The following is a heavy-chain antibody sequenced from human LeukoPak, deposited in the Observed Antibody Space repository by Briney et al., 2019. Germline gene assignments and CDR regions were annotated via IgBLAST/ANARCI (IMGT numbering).Heavy chain of an antibody. CDR2: ISSSGSTI. V-gene: IGHV3-11*01. J-gene: IGHJ5*02. CDR1: GFTFSDYY. Sequence: PGGSLRLSCAASGFTFSDYYMSWIRQAPGKGLEWVSYISSSGSTIYYADSVKGRFTISRDNAKNSLYLQMNSLRAEDTAVYYCARDWSLYSSSSRFFDPWGQGTLVTVSS. D-gene: IGHD6-6*01. CDR3: ARDWSLYSSSSRFFDP.